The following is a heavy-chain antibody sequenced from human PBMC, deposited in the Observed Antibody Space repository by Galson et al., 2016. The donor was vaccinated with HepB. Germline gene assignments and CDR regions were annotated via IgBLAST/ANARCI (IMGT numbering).Heavy chain of an antibody. CDR2: ISDNTAGT. CDR1: GFSFSNYA. CDR3: AKRMSYSYYYAMDI. V-gene: IGHV3-23*01. J-gene: IGHJ6*02. Sequence: SLRLSCAASGFSFSNYAMSWVRQAPGKGLEWVSGISDNTAGTKYADSVKGRFTISRDNSKNTVYLQMNSLRGEDTALYYCAKRMSYSYYYAMDIWGQGTTVTVSS. D-gene: IGHD2-15*01.